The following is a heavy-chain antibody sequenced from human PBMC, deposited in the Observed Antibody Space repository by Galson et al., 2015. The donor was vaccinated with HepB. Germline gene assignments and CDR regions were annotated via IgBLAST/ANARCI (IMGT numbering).Heavy chain of an antibody. J-gene: IGHJ4*02. CDR3: ARDRGWIQLWFVDY. CDR2: ISYDGSNK. D-gene: IGHD5-18*01. CDR1: GFTFSSYA. V-gene: IGHV3-30-3*01. Sequence: SLRLSCAASGFTFSSYAMHWVRQAPGKGLEWVAVISYDGSNKYYADSVKGRFTISRDNSKNTLYLQMNSLRAEDTAVYYCARDRGWIQLWFVDYWGQGTLVTVSS.